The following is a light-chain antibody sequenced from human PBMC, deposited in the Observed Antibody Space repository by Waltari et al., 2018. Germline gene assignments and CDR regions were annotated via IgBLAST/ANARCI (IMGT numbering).Light chain of an antibody. CDR2: GAS. Sequence: EIVLTQSPGTLSLSPGERATLSCRASQSVSSVSVAWYQQKSGQTPRLLIYGASTRASGIPDRFSGSGSGTDFTLTISSLEPEDFAVYHCQQYGTSPTFGGGNRVEIK. CDR1: QSVSSVS. V-gene: IGKV3-20*01. CDR3: QQYGTSPT. J-gene: IGKJ4*01.